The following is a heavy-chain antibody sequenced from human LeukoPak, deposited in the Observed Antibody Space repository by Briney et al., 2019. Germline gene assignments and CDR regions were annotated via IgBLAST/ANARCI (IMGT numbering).Heavy chain of an antibody. CDR1: GLTVTDYY. Sequence: PGGSLRLSCAASGLTVTDYYMHWIRQAPGKGLEWVSFIGGSASNIYYADSVKGRFTISRDNAKSSLYLQMNSLRAEDTAVYYCAKEWSAFDIWGQGTMVTVSS. V-gene: IGHV3-11*04. D-gene: IGHD2-15*01. CDR2: IGGSASNI. CDR3: AKEWSAFDI. J-gene: IGHJ3*02.